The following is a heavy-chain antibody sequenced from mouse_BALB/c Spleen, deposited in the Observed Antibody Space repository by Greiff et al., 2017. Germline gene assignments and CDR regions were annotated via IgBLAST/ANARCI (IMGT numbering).Heavy chain of an antibody. Sequence: EVQLVESGGGLVKPGGSLKLSCAASGFTFSDYYMYWVRQTPEKRLEWVANISDGGSYTYYPDTVKGRFTISRDNAKNTLYLQMSSLRSEDTAMYYCAREKYRGCYYAMDYWGQGTSVTVSS. J-gene: IGHJ4*01. CDR3: AREKYRGCYYAMDY. D-gene: IGHD2-14*01. CDR2: ISDGGSYT. V-gene: IGHV5-4*02. CDR1: GFTFSDYY.